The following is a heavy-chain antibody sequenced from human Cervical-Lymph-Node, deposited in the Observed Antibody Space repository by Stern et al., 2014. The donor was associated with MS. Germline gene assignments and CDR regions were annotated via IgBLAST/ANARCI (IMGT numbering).Heavy chain of an antibody. CDR2: ITKFGST. Sequence: EVQLEESGGGVIQPGGSLRLSCTASGFTVSRDYMTWVRQAPGQGLAWVSLITKFGSTLYTDSVKGRFTISRDDSKNTVYLHMTSLRAEDTAMYYCARDTSSPERSDWWGQGTLVTVSS. V-gene: IGHV3-53*01. CDR3: ARDTSSPERSDW. CDR1: GFTVSRDY. D-gene: IGHD1-1*01. J-gene: IGHJ4*02.